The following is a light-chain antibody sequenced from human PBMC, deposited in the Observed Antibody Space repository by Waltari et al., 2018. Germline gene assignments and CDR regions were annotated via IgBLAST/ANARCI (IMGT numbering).Light chain of an antibody. CDR1: QDISNH. Sequence: DIQLTQSPPFLSASVGDRVTITCRASQDISNHLTWVQQAPGKAPKLLIYNVFTLQSGVPSRFSGSRSGSEFTLTISSLQSEDFATYYCQQFKDYPLTLGGGTKVEIK. V-gene: IGKV1-9*01. CDR2: NVF. CDR3: QQFKDYPLT. J-gene: IGKJ4*01.